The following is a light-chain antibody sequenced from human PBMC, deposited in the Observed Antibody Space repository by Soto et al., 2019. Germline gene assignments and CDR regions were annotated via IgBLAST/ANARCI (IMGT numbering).Light chain of an antibody. Sequence: DIVMTQSPLSLPVTPGEPASISCRSSQSLLHSNGYNYLDWYLQKPGQSPQLLIYLGSNRASGVPDRFSGSGSGTDFTLKISRVEADDVGVYYCVQALQTPLTFGQGTKLEIK. J-gene: IGKJ2*01. CDR1: QSLLHSNGYNY. V-gene: IGKV2-28*01. CDR3: VQALQTPLT. CDR2: LGS.